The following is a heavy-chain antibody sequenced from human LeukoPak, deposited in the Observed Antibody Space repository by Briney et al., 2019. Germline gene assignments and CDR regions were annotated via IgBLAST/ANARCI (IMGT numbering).Heavy chain of an antibody. V-gene: IGHV3-64D*06. D-gene: IGHD6-13*01. J-gene: IGHJ4*02. CDR2: ITTNGDST. CDR1: GFTFSSYA. Sequence: GGCLRLSCSASGFTFSSYAMYWVRQAPGKGLEFVSAITTNGDSTFYADSVKGRFTISRDNSKNTLFLQLSSLRPEDTAMYYCVKVVQQQLVRSGLDYWGQGTLVTVSP. CDR3: VKVVQQQLVRSGLDY.